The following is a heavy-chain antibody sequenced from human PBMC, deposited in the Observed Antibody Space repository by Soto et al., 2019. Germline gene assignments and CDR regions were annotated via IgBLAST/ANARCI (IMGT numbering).Heavy chain of an antibody. CDR2: INGGGVST. CDR1: RFTFSIYA. D-gene: IGHD3-3*01. J-gene: IGHJ6*03. Sequence: GGSLRLSCAASRFTFSIYAMSWVRQAPGKGLEWVSAINGGGVSTYYADSVKGRFTISRDNSKNTLYLQMNSLRAEDTAVYYCAKSSAITIFGVVPVYYMDVWGKGTTVTVSS. CDR3: AKSSAITIFGVVPVYYMDV. V-gene: IGHV3-23*01.